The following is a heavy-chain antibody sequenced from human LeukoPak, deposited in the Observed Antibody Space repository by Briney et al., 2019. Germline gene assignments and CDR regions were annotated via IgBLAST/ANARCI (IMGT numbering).Heavy chain of an antibody. CDR1: GFTFSSYW. D-gene: IGHD2-2*01. CDR3: AAPGCSSACYYYMDV. Sequence: PGGSLRLSCAASGFTFSSYWMHWVRQAPGKGLVWVSRINDDGSKTTYADSVKGRFTISRDNAKNTLYLQMNSLRVEDTAVYYCAAPGCSSACYYYMDVWGKGTTVTVSS. CDR2: INDDGSKT. J-gene: IGHJ6*03. V-gene: IGHV3-74*03.